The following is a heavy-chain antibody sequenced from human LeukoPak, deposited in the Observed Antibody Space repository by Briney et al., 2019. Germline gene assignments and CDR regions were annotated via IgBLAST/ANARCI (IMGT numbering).Heavy chain of an antibody. V-gene: IGHV3-48*04. CDR1: GFTFSSYG. CDR2: ISSSGSTI. CDR3: ARDLGQYYDTSDNWFDP. Sequence: GGSLRLSCAASGFTFSSYGMHWVRQAPGKGLEWVSYISSSGSTIYYADSVKGRFTISRDNAKNSLYLQMNSLRAEDTAVYYCARDLGQYYDTSDNWFDPWGQGTLVTVSS. J-gene: IGHJ5*02. D-gene: IGHD3-22*01.